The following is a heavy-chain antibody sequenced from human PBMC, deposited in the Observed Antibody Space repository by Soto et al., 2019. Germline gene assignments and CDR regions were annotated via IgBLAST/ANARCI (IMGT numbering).Heavy chain of an antibody. CDR1: GFTFTSSA. J-gene: IGHJ6*02. Sequence: SVKVSCKASGFTFTSSAVQWVRQARGQRLEWIGWIVVGSGHTNYAQKFQERVTITRDMSTSTAYMELSSLRSEDAAVYYCAAVPDILTGYPYYYYSMDVWGQGTTVTVSS. CDR2: IVVGSGHT. D-gene: IGHD3-9*01. V-gene: IGHV1-58*01. CDR3: AAVPDILTGYPYYYYSMDV.